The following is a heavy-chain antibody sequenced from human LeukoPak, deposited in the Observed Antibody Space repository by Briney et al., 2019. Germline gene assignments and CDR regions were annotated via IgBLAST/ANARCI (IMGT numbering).Heavy chain of an antibody. Sequence: ASVKVSCKASGYTFSDYDINWVRQAPGQGLEWKGWMNPNSGNTGYAQRFQGRVTMTRDTSISTAYMELSSLKSEDTAVYYCVRATSYFSGSSCYNYWGQGTLLTVST. J-gene: IGHJ4*02. CDR2: MNPNSGNT. CDR3: VRATSYFSGSSCYNY. D-gene: IGHD2-2*02. CDR1: GYTFSDYD. V-gene: IGHV1-8*01.